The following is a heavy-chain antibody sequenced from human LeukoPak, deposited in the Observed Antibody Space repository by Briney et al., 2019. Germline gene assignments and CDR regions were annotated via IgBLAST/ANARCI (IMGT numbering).Heavy chain of an antibody. CDR2: IYASGNT. CDR1: GGSISTYY. CDR3: ARDRGYYMDV. J-gene: IGHJ6*03. V-gene: IGHV4-4*07. Sequence: SETLSLTCTVSGGSISTYYWSCLRQPAGKGLEWIGRIYASGNTKYNPSLKSRVAMSVDTSKNQFSLKQNSVTAADTAVYYCARDRGYYMDVWGKGTTVTVSS.